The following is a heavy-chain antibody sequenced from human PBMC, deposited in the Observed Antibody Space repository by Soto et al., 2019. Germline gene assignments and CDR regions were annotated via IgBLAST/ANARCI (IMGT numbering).Heavy chain of an antibody. J-gene: IGHJ4*02. CDR1: GGSVSSGSYY. CDR3: ARMYYYDSSGTFDY. Sequence: SETLSLTCTVSGGSVSSGSYYWSWIRQSPGKGLEWIGYIYYSGSTNYNPSLKSRLTISVDTSKNQFSLKLSSVTAADTAVYYCARMYYYDSSGTFDYWGPGTLVTVYS. CDR2: IYYSGST. V-gene: IGHV4-61*01. D-gene: IGHD3-22*01.